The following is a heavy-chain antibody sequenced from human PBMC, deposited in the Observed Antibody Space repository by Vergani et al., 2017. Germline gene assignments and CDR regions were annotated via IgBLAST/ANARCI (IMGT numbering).Heavy chain of an antibody. CDR3: ARSGYCAHGVCYMTYYYYMDV. V-gene: IGHV3-33*01. J-gene: IGHJ6*03. CDR1: GFTLSSHA. D-gene: IGHD2-8*01. Sequence: QVQLVESGGGVVQPGTSLRLSCAGSGFTLSSHAMHWVRQAPGKGLEWVAVIWYDGSKEYYADSVKCRFTISRDNSKNTLYLQMNNLRAADTAVYYCARSGYCAHGVCYMTYYYYMDVWGKGTAVTVSS. CDR2: IWYDGSKE.